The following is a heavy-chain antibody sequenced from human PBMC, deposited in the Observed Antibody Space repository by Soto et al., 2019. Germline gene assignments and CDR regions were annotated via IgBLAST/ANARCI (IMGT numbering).Heavy chain of an antibody. J-gene: IGHJ6*02. D-gene: IGHD6-6*01. CDR1: GYTFTSYG. CDR3: ARVLEYSSSSGAFYYYGMDV. Sequence: ASVKVSCKASGYTFTSYGISWVRQAPGQGLEWMGWISAYNGNTHYAQKLQGRVTMTTDTSTSTAYMELRSLRSDDTAVYYCARVLEYSSSSGAFYYYGMDVWGQGTTVTVSS. CDR2: ISAYNGNT. V-gene: IGHV1-18*04.